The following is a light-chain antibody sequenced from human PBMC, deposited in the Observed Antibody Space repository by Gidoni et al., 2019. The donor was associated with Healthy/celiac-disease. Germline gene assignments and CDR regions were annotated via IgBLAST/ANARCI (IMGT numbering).Light chain of an antibody. J-gene: IGKJ4*01. CDR3: QQSDSTPLT. CDR2: AAS. V-gene: IGKV1-39*01. Sequence: DIQMTQSPSSLSASVGDRVTITGRASQSISSYLNWYQQKPGKAPKLLIYAASSLESGVPSRFSGSGSGTDFTLTISSLQPEDFATYYCQQSDSTPLTFGGGTKVEIK. CDR1: QSISSY.